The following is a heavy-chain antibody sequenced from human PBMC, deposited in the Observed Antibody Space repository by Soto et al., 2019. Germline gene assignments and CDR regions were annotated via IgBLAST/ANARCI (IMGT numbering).Heavy chain of an antibody. V-gene: IGHV3-74*01. CDR1: GFTFSSYW. J-gene: IGHJ3*02. CDR3: ARGPCAFDI. CDR2: INSDGSST. Sequence: EVQLVESGGGLVQPGGSLRLSCAASGFTFSSYWMHWVRQAPGKGLVWVSRINSDGSSTSDADSVKGRCTISRDHAKNTLSLQMDSLSAEGTPVEYGARGPCAFDIWGQGTMVTVSS.